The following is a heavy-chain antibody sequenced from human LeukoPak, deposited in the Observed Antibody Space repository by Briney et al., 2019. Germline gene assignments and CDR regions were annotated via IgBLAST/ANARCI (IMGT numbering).Heavy chain of an antibody. Sequence: PSETLSLTCAVYGGSFSGYYWSWIRQPPGKGLEWIGEINHSGSTNYNPSLKSRVTISVDTSKNQFSPKLSSVTAADTAVYYCARVPPIDDSSGYYHDAFDIWGQGTMVTVSS. D-gene: IGHD3-22*01. CDR1: GGSFSGYY. V-gene: IGHV4-34*01. CDR2: INHSGST. J-gene: IGHJ3*02. CDR3: ARVPPIDDSSGYYHDAFDI.